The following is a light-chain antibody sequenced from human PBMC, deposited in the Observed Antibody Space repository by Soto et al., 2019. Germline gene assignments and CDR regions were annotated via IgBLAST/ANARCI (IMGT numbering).Light chain of an antibody. CDR3: QQYGSSPHT. J-gene: IGKJ2*01. V-gene: IGKV3-20*01. CDR2: GAS. Sequence: EIVLTQSPGTLSLSPGERATLSCRASQSVSSSYLAWYQHKPCQAPRLLIYGASSRATGIPDRFSGSGSGTAFSRTISRLEPEDFAVYYCQQYGSSPHTFGQGTKLEIK. CDR1: QSVSSSY.